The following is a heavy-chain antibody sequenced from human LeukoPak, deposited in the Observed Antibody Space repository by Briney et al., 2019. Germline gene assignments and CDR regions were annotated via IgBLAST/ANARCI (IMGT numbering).Heavy chain of an antibody. CDR2: IYTSGST. V-gene: IGHV4-4*07. D-gene: IGHD1-26*01. J-gene: IGHJ3*01. CDR1: GGSISSYY. CDR3: ARDRVVGGTADPFDL. Sequence: PSETLSLTCTVSGGSISSYYWSWIRQPAGKGLEWIGRIYTSGSTNYNPSLKSRVTMSVDTSKNQIFLQLSSVTAADAAVYHCARDRVVGGTADPFDLWGQGTMVTVSS.